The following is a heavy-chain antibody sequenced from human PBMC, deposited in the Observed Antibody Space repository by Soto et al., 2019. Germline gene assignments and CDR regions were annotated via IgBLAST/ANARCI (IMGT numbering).Heavy chain of an antibody. V-gene: IGHV2-5*02. CDR2: IYWDDDK. CDR3: AHTGGGSGGSLVDV. D-gene: IGHD3-10*01. CDR1: GFSLSTSGVG. J-gene: IGHJ6*02. Sequence: QITLKESGPTLVKPTQTLTLTCTFSGFSLSTSGVGVGWIRPPPGKALEWLALIYWDDDKRYSPSRKIRLTITKDTSKNQVVLTMTNRDPVDTATYYCAHTGGGSGGSLVDVWGQGTTVTVSS.